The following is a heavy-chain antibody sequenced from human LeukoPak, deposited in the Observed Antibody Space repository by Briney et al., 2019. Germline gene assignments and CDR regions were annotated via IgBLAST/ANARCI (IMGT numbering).Heavy chain of an antibody. D-gene: IGHD5-24*01. CDR2: IGHTGSDI. V-gene: IGHV3-21*05. CDR3: ARATRNGYDY. J-gene: IGHJ4*02. CDR1: GFTFRIYG. Sequence: GGSLRLSCAASGFTFRIYGMNWVRQAPGKGPEWASYIGHTGSDIYYADSVKGRFTVSRDNAKNSLYLQMNSLRVEDTAVYHCARATRNGYDYWGQGTLVTVSS.